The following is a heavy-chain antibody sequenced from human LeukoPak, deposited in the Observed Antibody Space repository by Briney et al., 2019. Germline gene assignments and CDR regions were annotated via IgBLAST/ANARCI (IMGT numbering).Heavy chain of an antibody. Sequence: GGSLRLSCAASGFTFTTYWMHWVRQAPGKGLVWVSHINSDGSITSYADSVKGRFTIFRDNSKNTLHLQMNSLRAEDTAVYYCAKGQNYYDSSGFSYWGQGTLVTVSS. J-gene: IGHJ4*02. CDR2: INSDGSIT. D-gene: IGHD3-22*01. CDR1: GFTFTTYW. V-gene: IGHV3-74*01. CDR3: AKGQNYYDSSGFSY.